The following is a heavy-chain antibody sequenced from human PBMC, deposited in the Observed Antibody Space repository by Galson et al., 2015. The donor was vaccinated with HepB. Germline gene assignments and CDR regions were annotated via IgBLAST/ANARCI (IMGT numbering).Heavy chain of an antibody. CDR3: ARQPRTRNYGLDV. CDR1: SASISSNNYY. D-gene: IGHD1-1*01. J-gene: IGHJ6*02. Sequence: TLSLTCTVSSASISSNNYYWTWIRQHPDKGLEWIGYVFNSGSTYYNPSLKSRLVISVDASKNQFSLKVTSVTAADTAVYYCARQPRTRNYGLDVWGQGTTVTVSS. CDR2: VFNSGST. V-gene: IGHV4-39*01.